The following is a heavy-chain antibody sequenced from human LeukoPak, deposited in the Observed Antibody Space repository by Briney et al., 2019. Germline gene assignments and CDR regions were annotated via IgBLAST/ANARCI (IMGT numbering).Heavy chain of an antibody. CDR1: GGSISSSSYY. CDR3: ARHGGEYYDILTGYFNPKEFDY. V-gene: IGHV4-39*01. J-gene: IGHJ4*02. CDR2: IYYSGST. D-gene: IGHD3-9*01. Sequence: SETLSLTCTVSGGSISSSSYYWGWIRQPPGKGLEWIGSIYYSGSTYYNPSLKSRVTISVDTSKNKFSLKLSSVTAADTAVYYCARHGGEYYDILTGYFNPKEFDYWGQGTLVTVSS.